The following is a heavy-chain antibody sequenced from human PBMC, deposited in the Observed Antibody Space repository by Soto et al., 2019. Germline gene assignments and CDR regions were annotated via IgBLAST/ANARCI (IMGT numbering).Heavy chain of an antibody. V-gene: IGHV3-11*01. CDR2: ITSGSTI. D-gene: IGHD6-19*01. J-gene: IGHJ6*02. CDR1: GFTFSDYY. Sequence: QVQLVESGGGLVKPGGSLRLSCAASGFTFSDYYMSWIRQAPGKGREWVSYITSGSTIYYADSVKGRFTISRDNAKNSLYLQMNSLRAEDTAVYYCARAPYSSGWYDYYYGMDVWGHGTTVTVSS. CDR3: ARAPYSSGWYDYYYGMDV.